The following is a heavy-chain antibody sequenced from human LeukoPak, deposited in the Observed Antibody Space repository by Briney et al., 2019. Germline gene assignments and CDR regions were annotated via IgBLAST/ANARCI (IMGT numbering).Heavy chain of an antibody. D-gene: IGHD6-13*01. V-gene: IGHV3-23*01. CDR2: ISGSGGST. Sequence: GGSLRLSCAASGFTFSSYAMSWGRQAPGKGLEWVSAISGSGGSTYYADSVKGRFTISRDNSKNTLYLQMNSLRAEDTAVYYCAKDLSGSWPHRPYDYWGQGTLVTVSS. CDR1: GFTFSSYA. J-gene: IGHJ4*02. CDR3: AKDLSGSWPHRPYDY.